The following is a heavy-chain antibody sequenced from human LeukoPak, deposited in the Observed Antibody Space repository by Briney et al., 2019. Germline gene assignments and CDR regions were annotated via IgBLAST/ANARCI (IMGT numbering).Heavy chain of an antibody. CDR2: INPSGGST. CDR1: GYTFTSYY. D-gene: IGHD6-13*01. Sequence: EASVKVSCKASGYTFTSYYMHWVRQAPGQGLEWMGIINPSGGSTSYAQKFQGRVTMTRDMSTSTVYMELSSLRSEDTAVYYCARDLGSSWSRANWFDPWGQGTLVTVSS. J-gene: IGHJ5*02. CDR3: ARDLGSSWSRANWFDP. V-gene: IGHV1-46*01.